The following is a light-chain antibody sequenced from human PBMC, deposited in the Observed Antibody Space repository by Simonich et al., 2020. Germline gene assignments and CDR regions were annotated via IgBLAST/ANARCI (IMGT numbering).Light chain of an antibody. CDR3: SSYTSSSTVV. J-gene: IGLJ2*01. CDR1: SSDVGGYNY. CDR2: DVS. Sequence: QSALTQPASVSGSPGQSITISCTGTSSDVGGYNYVSWYQQHPGKAPKLRIYDVSKPPSGVSKRFAGSKSGNTASLTISGLQAEDEADYYCSSYTSSSTVVFGGGTKLTVL. V-gene: IGLV2-14*01.